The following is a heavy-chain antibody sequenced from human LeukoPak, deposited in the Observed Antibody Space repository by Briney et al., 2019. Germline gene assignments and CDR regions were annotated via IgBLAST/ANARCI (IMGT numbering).Heavy chain of an antibody. J-gene: IGHJ4*02. CDR1: GFTFSDYY. CDR2: ISSSGTTI. CDR3: ARFGRYFDWLFGDY. V-gene: IGHV3-11*04. D-gene: IGHD3-9*01. Sequence: GGSMRLSCAASGFTFSDYYRGWIRQAPGKGLEWVSYISSSGTTIYYADSVKGRFTISRDNAKNSLYLQMNSLRAEDTAVYYCARFGRYFDWLFGDYWGQGTLVTVSS.